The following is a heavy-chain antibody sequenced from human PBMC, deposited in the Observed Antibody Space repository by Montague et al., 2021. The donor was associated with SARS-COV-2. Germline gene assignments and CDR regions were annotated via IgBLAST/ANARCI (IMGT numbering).Heavy chain of an antibody. V-gene: IGHV3-23*01. CDR2: ISTTGANT. CDR3: AREEVVVGADGFDY. Sequence: SLSLSCAASGFTFSSYGMNWVRQAPGKGLEWVSAISTTGANTYYAGSVKGRFTISRDNSKNTLYLQLNSLRDEDTAVYYCAREEVVVGADGFDYWGQGTMVIASS. CDR1: GFTFSSYG. D-gene: IGHD3-22*01. J-gene: IGHJ3*01.